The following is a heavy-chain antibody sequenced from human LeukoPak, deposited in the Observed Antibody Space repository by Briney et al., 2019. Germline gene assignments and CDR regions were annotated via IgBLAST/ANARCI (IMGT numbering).Heavy chain of an antibody. CDR1: GGSISSGDYY. Sequence: SETLSLTCTVSGGSISSGDYYWSWIRQPPGKGLEWIGYIYYSGSTYYNPSLKSRVTISVDTSKNQFSLKLSSVTAADAAVYYCARDRGAYCGGDCVSSYYYYGMDVWGQGTTVTVSS. V-gene: IGHV4-30-4*01. J-gene: IGHJ6*02. CDR2: IYYSGST. CDR3: ARDRGAYCGGDCVSSYYYYGMDV. D-gene: IGHD2-21*02.